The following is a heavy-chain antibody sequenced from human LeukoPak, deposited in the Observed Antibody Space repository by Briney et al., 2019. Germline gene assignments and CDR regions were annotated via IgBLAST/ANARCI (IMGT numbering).Heavy chain of an antibody. CDR2: INAGNGNT. CDR3: ARDLGSGGSGSYFSYYYYYYGMDV. D-gene: IGHD3-10*01. V-gene: IGHV1-3*01. Sequence: ASVKVSCKASGYTFTSYAMHWVRQAPGQRLEWMGWINAGNGNTKYSQKFQGRVTITRDTSASTAYMELSSLRSEDTAVYYCARDLGSGGSGSYFSYYYYYYGMDVWGQGTTVTVSS. CDR1: GYTFTSYA. J-gene: IGHJ6*02.